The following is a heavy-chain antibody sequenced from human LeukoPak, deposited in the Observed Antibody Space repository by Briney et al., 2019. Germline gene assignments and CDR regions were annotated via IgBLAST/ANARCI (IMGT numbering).Heavy chain of an antibody. J-gene: IGHJ4*02. V-gene: IGHV4-34*01. CDR1: GGSFSGYY. CDR2: INHSGST. D-gene: IGHD6-19*01. CDR3: AVGVGSSGWYHY. Sequence: SETLSLTCAVYGGSFSGYYWSWIRQPPGKGLEWIGEINHSGSTNYNPSLKSRVTISVDTSKNQFSLKLSSVTAADTAVYYCAVGVGSSGWYHYWGQGTLVTVSS.